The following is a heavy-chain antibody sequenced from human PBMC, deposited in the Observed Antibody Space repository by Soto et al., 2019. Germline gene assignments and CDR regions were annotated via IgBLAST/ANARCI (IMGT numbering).Heavy chain of an antibody. V-gene: IGHV1-2*04. D-gene: IGHD2-21*01. CDR3: ASTYCGGDCPHDAFDI. J-gene: IGHJ3*02. CDR2: INPNSGGT. Sequence: ASVKVSCKASGYTFTGYYMHWVRQAPGQGLEWMGWINPNSGGTNYAQKFQGWVTMTRDTSISTAYMELSRLRPDDTAVYYCASTYCGGDCPHDAFDIWGQGTMVTVSS. CDR1: GYTFTGYY.